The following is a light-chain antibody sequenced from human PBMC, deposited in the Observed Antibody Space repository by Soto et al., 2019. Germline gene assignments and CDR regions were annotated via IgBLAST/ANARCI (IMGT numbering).Light chain of an antibody. CDR3: QQYDSSPYI. CDR1: QSVSNIY. J-gene: IGKJ2*01. V-gene: IGKV3-20*01. CDR2: GAS. Sequence: EIVLTQSPGTLSLSPGERATLSCRASQSVSNIYLAWYQHKPGQAPRLLIYGASSRATGIPDRFSGSGSGTDFTLTISRLEPEEFAVYYCQQYDSSPYIFGQGTKLEIK.